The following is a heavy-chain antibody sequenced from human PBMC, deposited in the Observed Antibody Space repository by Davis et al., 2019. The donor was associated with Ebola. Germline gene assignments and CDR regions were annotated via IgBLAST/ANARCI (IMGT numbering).Heavy chain of an antibody. J-gene: IGHJ2*01. D-gene: IGHD4-17*01. Sequence: GESLKISCAASGFTVATNYMSWVRQAPGKGLEWVSVLYSGGYTDYADSVKGRFTISRDDSKNTLYLQMNTLGTDDTAVYYCTRHVSGDFWYFDLWGRGTLVTVSS. V-gene: IGHV3-53*01. CDR3: TRHVSGDFWYFDL. CDR1: GFTVATNY. CDR2: LYSGGYT.